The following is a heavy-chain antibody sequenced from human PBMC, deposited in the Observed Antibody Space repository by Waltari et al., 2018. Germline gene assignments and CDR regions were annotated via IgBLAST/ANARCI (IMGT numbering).Heavy chain of an antibody. Sequence: QVQLHESGPGLVRPSETVSLTCDVSGYSISNGLYWGWIRQPPGKGLEWIANISYSGTTYCMPSRRSRVTISVDTSKNWFSLKLRSVTAADTAIYYCARMDFWSGYDYWGPGTLLSVSS. V-gene: IGHV4-38-2*01. CDR2: ISYSGTT. CDR3: ARMDFWSGYDY. CDR1: GYSISNGLY. J-gene: IGHJ4*02. D-gene: IGHD3-3*01.